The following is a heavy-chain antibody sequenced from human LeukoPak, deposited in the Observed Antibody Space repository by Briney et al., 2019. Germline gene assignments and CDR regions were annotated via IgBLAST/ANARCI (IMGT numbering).Heavy chain of an antibody. D-gene: IGHD5-24*01. V-gene: IGHV1-46*01. CDR3: AREFGRDGYNYNWFDP. Sequence: ASVKVSCKAPGYTFTSYYMHWVRQAPGQGLEWMGIINPSGGSTSYAQKFQGRVTMTRDMSTSTVYMELSSLRSEDTAVYYCAREFGRDGYNYNWFDPWGQGTLVTVSS. J-gene: IGHJ5*02. CDR2: INPSGGST. CDR1: GYTFTSYY.